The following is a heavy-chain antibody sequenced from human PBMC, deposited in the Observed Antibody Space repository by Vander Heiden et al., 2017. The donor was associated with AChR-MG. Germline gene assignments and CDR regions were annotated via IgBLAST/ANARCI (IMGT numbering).Heavy chain of an antibody. J-gene: IGHJ6*02. Sequence: QVQLQESGPGLVKPSETLSLTCTVSGGSISSYYWSWIRQPPGKRLEWIGYIYYSGSTNYNPSLKSRVTISVDTSKNQFSLKLSSVTAADTAVYYCARNPTNSSSWLMDVWGQGTTVTVSS. CDR1: GGSISSYY. V-gene: IGHV4-59*01. CDR2: IYYSGST. D-gene: IGHD6-13*01. CDR3: ARNPTNSSSWLMDV.